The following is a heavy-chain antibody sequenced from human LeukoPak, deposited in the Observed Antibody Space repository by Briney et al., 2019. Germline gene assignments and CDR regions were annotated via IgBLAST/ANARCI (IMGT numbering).Heavy chain of an antibody. Sequence: GGSLRLSCAASGFTFSSYSMNWVRQAPGKGLEWVSSISSSSSYIYYADSVKGRFTISRDNAKNSLYLQMNSLRAEDTAVYYCARTRGRIVGATKYYFDYWGQGTLVTVSS. CDR2: ISSSSSYI. V-gene: IGHV3-21*01. J-gene: IGHJ4*02. D-gene: IGHD1-26*01. CDR1: GFTFSSYS. CDR3: ARTRGRIVGATKYYFDY.